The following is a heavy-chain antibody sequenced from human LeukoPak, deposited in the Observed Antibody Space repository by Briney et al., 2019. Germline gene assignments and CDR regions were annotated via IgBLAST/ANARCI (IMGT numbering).Heavy chain of an antibody. V-gene: IGHV1-2*02. CDR1: GGTFSSYA. CDR2: INPNSGGT. J-gene: IGHJ3*02. Sequence: ASVKVSCKASGGTFSSYAISWVRQAPGQGLEWMGWINPNSGGTNYAQKFQGRVTMTRDTSISTAYMELSRLRSDDTAVYYCARIEGYCSSTSCYTQGPLRAFDIWGQGTMVTVSS. D-gene: IGHD2-2*02. CDR3: ARIEGYCSSTSCYTQGPLRAFDI.